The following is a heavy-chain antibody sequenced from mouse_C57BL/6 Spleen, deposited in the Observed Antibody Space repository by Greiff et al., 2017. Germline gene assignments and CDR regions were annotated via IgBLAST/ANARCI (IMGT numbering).Heavy chain of an antibody. CDR2: IYPGDGDT. CDR3: ARGGELYAMDY. Sequence: QVQLQQSGPELVKPGASVKISCKASGYAFSSSWMNWVQQRPGKGLEWIGRIYPGDGDTNYNGTIKGKATLTADKSSSTAYMQLSSLTSKDSAVYFCARGGELYAMDYWGQGTSVTVSS. D-gene: IGHD1-3*01. CDR1: GYAFSSSW. V-gene: IGHV1-82*01. J-gene: IGHJ4*01.